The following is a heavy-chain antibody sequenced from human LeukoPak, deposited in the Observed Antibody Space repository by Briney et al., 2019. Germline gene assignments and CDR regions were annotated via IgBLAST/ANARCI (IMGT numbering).Heavy chain of an antibody. J-gene: IGHJ4*02. CDR3: AKQLSGFDCDY. D-gene: IGHD5-12*01. Sequence: VPESSEKRLAWVSSITASGDTTYYADSVEDRFTISRDNSKNTLYLQMNSLRAEDTAVYYCAKQLSGFDCDYWGQGTLVTVSS. CDR2: ITASGDTT. V-gene: IGHV3-23*01.